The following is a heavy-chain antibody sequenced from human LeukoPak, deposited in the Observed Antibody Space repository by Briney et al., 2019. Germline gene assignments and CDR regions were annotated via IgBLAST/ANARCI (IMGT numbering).Heavy chain of an antibody. Sequence: TFXXXXMXXXXXAPXXXLXXXXNIKQDGSEKYYVDSVKGRFTISRDNSKNTLYLQMNSLRAEDTAVYYCATRGGLLPTYYGMDVWGQGTTVTVSS. J-gene: IGHJ6*02. D-gene: IGHD3-22*01. CDR3: ATRGGLLPTYYGMDV. V-gene: IGHV3-7*01. CDR2: IKQDGSEK. CDR1: TFXXXX.